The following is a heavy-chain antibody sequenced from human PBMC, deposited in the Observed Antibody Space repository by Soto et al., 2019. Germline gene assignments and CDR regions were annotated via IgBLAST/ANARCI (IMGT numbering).Heavy chain of an antibody. J-gene: IGHJ4*02. CDR1: GFTFSSYA. CDR2: ISGSGVST. CDR3: ARVVLGGNDWRVY. D-gene: IGHD5-12*01. V-gene: IGHV3-23*01. Sequence: EVQLLESGGGLVQPGGSLRVSCAASGFTFSSYAMTWVRQAPGKGLEWVSAISGSGVSTYYADSVKGRFTISRDNSKNTVDLQMNSLRAGDTAVYYCARVVLGGNDWRVYWGQGTLVTVSS.